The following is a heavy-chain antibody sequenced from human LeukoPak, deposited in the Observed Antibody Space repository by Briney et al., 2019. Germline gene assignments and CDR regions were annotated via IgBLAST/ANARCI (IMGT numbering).Heavy chain of an antibody. D-gene: IGHD3-22*01. CDR2: INPGGGST. V-gene: IGHV1-46*01. CDR3: ASAEYYYDSSGYYYL. J-gene: IGHJ4*02. Sequence: GVSVKVSCKASGYTFTLHFMHWVRQAPGQGLEWMGIINPGGGSTTYAQKFQGRVTITADKSTSTAYMELSSLRSEDTAVYYCASAEYYYDSSGYYYLWGQGTLVTVSS. CDR1: GYTFTLHF.